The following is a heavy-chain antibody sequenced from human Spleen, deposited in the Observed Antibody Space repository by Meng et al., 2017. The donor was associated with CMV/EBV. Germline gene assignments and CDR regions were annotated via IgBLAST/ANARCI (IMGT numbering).Heavy chain of an antibody. J-gene: IGHJ4*02. D-gene: IGHD6-6*01. CDR2: ISGSSTYI. CDR3: ARLFSSSSFDS. V-gene: IGHV3-21*01. Sequence: GGSLRLSCAASGFIFSTYSMNWVRQAPGKGLEWVSSISGSSTYIYYADSVKGRLTISRDNAKNSRYLQVNSLRAEDTAVYYCARLFSSSSFDSWGQGTLVTVSS. CDR1: GFIFSTYS.